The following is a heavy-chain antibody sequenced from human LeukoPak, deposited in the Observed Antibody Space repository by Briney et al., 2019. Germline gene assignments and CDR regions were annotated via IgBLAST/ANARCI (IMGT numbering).Heavy chain of an antibody. V-gene: IGHV1-18*01. Sequence: ASVKVSFKASGYTFTSYGITWVRQAPGQGLEWMGWISGYNGNTKYAQKLQGRVTMTTDTSTSTAYMELRSLRSDDTAVYYCARDGQWLGFDCWGQGTLVTVSS. CDR2: ISGYNGNT. CDR3: ARDGQWLGFDC. CDR1: GYTFTSYG. J-gene: IGHJ4*02. D-gene: IGHD6-19*01.